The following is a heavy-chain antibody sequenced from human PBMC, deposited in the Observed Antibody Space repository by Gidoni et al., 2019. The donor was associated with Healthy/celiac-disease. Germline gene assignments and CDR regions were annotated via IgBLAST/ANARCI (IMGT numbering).Heavy chain of an antibody. J-gene: IGHJ4*02. D-gene: IGHD3-22*01. V-gene: IGHV3-23*01. Sequence: EAQLLESGGRLVQPGGSLRLSCAASGVTFSRYAMSWVRQAPGMGLEWVSAISGSGGSTYYEDSVTGRFPISRDNSKNTLYLQMNSLSAEDTAVYYWAKEDSHPPYYDSPGGFDYWGQGTLVTVSS. CDR2: ISGSGGST. CDR1: GVTFSRYA. CDR3: AKEDSHPPYYDSPGGFDY.